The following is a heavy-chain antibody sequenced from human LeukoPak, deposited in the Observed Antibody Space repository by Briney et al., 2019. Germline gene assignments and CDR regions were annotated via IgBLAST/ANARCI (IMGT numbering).Heavy chain of an antibody. CDR2: ISSSSSYI. Sequence: GGSLRLSCVASGFIFSSYEMNWVRQAPGKGLEWVSSISSSSSYIYYADSVKGRFTISRDNAKNSLSLQMNSLRAEDTAVYYCARDKPPTYYYDSSGQPLDYWGQGTLVTVSS. V-gene: IGHV3-21*01. CDR1: GFIFSSYE. D-gene: IGHD3-22*01. CDR3: ARDKPPTYYYDSSGQPLDY. J-gene: IGHJ4*02.